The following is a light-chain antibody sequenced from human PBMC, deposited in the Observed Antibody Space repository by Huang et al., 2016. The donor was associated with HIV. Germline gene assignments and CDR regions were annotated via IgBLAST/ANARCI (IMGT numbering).Light chain of an antibody. CDR1: PDINNF. V-gene: IGKV1-8*01. CDR2: AAS. CDR3: QQYYSYRT. J-gene: IGKJ1*01. Sequence: AIRMTQSPSSLSASTGDRVNITCRASPDINNFLAWYQQKPGKAPNLLIYAASILDTGVPSRFSCSGSGTEFNLSISCLQSEDFATYYCQQYYSYRTFGQGTQVEIK.